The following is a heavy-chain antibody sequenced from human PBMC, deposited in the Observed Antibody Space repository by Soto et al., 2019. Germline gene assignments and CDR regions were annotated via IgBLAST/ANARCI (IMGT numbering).Heavy chain of an antibody. CDR2: IYWDDDK. V-gene: IGHV2-5*02. CDR3: AHRRRMTMVRGVYWYFDL. D-gene: IGHD3-10*01. J-gene: IGHJ2*01. CDR1: GFSLRTSEVG. Sequence: GSGPTLVNPTQTLTLTCTFSGFSLRTSEVGVGWIRQPPGKALEWLALIYWDDDKRYSPSLKSRLTITKDTSRNQVVLTMTNMDPVDTATYYCAHRRRMTMVRGVYWYFDLWGRGTLVTVSS.